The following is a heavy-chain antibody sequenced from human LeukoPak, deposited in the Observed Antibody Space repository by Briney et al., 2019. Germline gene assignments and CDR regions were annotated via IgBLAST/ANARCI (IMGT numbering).Heavy chain of an antibody. V-gene: IGHV3-21*01. CDR1: GFTFSTYI. CDR2: IGTSTSYI. CDR3: AKGYCSSTSCLKTD. J-gene: IGHJ4*02. D-gene: IGHD2-2*01. Sequence: PGGSLRLSCAASGFTFSTYIMNWVRQTPGKGLEWVSSIGTSTSYIYYADSVKGRFTISRDNSKNTLFLQMNSLRVEDTAVYYCAKGYCSSTSCLKTDWGQGTLVTVSS.